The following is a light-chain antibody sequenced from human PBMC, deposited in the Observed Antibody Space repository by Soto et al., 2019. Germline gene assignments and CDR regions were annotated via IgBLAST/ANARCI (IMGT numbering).Light chain of an antibody. CDR3: QQRSNWPPMYT. Sequence: EIVLTQSPATLSLSPGERATLSCRASQSVSSYLAWYQQKPGQAPRLLIYDASNRATGIPARFSGRGSGTDFTLTISSLEPEDFAVYYGQQRSNWPPMYTFGQGTKLEIK. V-gene: IGKV3-11*01. CDR1: QSVSSY. CDR2: DAS. J-gene: IGKJ2*01.